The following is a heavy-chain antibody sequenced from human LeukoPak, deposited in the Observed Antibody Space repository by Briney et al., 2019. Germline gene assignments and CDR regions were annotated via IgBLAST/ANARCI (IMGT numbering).Heavy chain of an antibody. D-gene: IGHD6-25*01. V-gene: IGHV3-48*01. CDR3: ARFAAGGSYFYYMDV. CDR1: GFTFSSYT. J-gene: IGHJ6*03. Sequence: GGSLRLSCAASGFTFSSYTMNWVRQPPGKGLEWVSNIGTSSTTIYYADSVKGRFTISRDNAKNSLYLQMNSLRADDTAVYYCARFAAGGSYFYYMDVWGKGTTVTVSS. CDR2: IGTSSTTI.